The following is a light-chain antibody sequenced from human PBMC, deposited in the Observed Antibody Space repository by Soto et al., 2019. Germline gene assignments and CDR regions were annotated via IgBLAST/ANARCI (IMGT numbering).Light chain of an antibody. Sequence: EIVLTQSPGTLSLSPGERATLSCRASQSVTSSFLAWYQQKPGQAPRLLIYSASHRATGIPDRFSGSESGTDFTLTISRLEPEDFAVYYCQQYGDSRWTFGQGTKV. CDR3: QQYGDSRWT. CDR1: QSVTSSF. CDR2: SAS. V-gene: IGKV3-20*01. J-gene: IGKJ1*01.